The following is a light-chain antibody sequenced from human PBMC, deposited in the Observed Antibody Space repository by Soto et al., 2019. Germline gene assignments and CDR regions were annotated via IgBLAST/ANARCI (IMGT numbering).Light chain of an antibody. Sequence: QSALTQPASVSGSPGQSITISCTGTSSDVGGYNYVSRYQQHPGKAPKLMIYEVSNRPSGVSNRFSGSKSGNTASLTISGLQAEDEADYYCSSYTYSSTPYVFGTGTKLTVL. V-gene: IGLV2-14*01. CDR2: EVS. J-gene: IGLJ1*01. CDR1: SSDVGGYNY. CDR3: SSYTYSSTPYV.